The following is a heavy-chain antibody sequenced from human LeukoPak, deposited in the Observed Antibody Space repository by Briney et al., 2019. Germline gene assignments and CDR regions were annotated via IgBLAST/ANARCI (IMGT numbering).Heavy chain of an antibody. D-gene: IGHD3-22*01. Sequence: PGGSLRLSCTASGFTFSKYAMTWVRQAPGKGLEWVSGISVSGGSTNYADSVKGRFTISRDNSKNTVYLQMNSLRAEDTAVYYCAKSNYFDSGGYYFFDYWGQGTLVTVSS. J-gene: IGHJ4*02. CDR3: AKSNYFDSGGYYFFDY. CDR2: ISVSGGST. CDR1: GFTFSKYA. V-gene: IGHV3-23*01.